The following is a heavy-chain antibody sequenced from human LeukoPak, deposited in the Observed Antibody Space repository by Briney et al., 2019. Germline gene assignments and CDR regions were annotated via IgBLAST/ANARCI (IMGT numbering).Heavy chain of an antibody. D-gene: IGHD2/OR15-2a*01. CDR3: ARVTGVTNSMNALGY. J-gene: IGHJ4*02. CDR1: GYTFTGYY. CDR2: INPNSGDT. V-gene: IGHV1-2*06. Sequence: ASVKVSCKASGYTFTGYYMHWVRQAPGQGLEWMGRINPNSGDTNYAQKFQGRVTMTRDTSISTVYVELSRLRSDDTAIYYCARVTGVTNSMNALGYWGQGTLVTVSA.